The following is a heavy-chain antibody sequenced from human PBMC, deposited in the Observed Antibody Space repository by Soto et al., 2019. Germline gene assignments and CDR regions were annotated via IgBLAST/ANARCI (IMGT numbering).Heavy chain of an antibody. Sequence: SETLSLTCAVSDGSISSGGYSWSWIRQPPGKGLEWIGYIYHSGSTYYNPSLKSRVTISVDRSKNQFSLKLSSVTAADTAVYYCARESTYGTTDYWGQGTLVTVSS. V-gene: IGHV4-30-2*01. CDR1: DGSISSGGYS. CDR2: IYHSGST. CDR3: ARESTYGTTDY. D-gene: IGHD1-1*01. J-gene: IGHJ4*02.